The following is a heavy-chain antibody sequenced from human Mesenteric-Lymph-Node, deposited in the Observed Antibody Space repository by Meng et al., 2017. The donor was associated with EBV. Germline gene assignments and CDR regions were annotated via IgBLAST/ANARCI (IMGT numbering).Heavy chain of an antibody. J-gene: IGHJ4*02. D-gene: IGHD6-13*01. CDR3: ARVPGKAAAGPGVDY. Sequence: LRLQGSCPGLGKPSGTLSLTCTFFGDSISGSGYDWGWSRQPPGKGLEWIGSIYYSGSTYYNPSLKSRVTISVDTSKNQFSLKLSSVTAADTAVYYCARVPGKAAAGPGVDYWGQGTLVTVSS. V-gene: IGHV4-39*01. CDR1: GDSISGSGYD. CDR2: IYYSGST.